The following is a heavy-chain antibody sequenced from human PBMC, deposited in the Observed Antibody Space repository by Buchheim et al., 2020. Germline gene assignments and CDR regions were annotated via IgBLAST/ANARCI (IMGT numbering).Heavy chain of an antibody. CDR1: GGSISSGSYY. CDR3: AREAYDILTGYYDYYYYYGMDV. Sequence: QVQLQESGPGLVKPSQTLSLTCTVSGGSISSGSYYWSWIRQPAGKGLEWIGRIYTSGSTNYNPSLKSRVTISVDTSKNQFSLKLSSATAADTAVYYCAREAYDILTGYYDYYYYYGMDVWGQGTT. J-gene: IGHJ6*02. CDR2: IYTSGST. D-gene: IGHD3-9*01. V-gene: IGHV4-61*02.